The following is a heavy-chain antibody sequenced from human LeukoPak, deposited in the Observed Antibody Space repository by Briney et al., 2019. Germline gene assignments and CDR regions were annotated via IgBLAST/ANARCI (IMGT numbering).Heavy chain of an antibody. J-gene: IGHJ4*02. D-gene: IGHD1-26*01. CDR3: AKKWGVGTTTLDYFDY. CDR2: ISGSGGST. CDR1: GFTFSNYA. Sequence: GGSLRLSCAASGFTFSNYAMSWVRQAPGKGLEWVSGISGSGGSTYYADSVKGRFTISRDNSKDTLYLQMNSLTDEDTAVYYCAKKWGVGTTTLDYFDYWGQGTLVTVSS. V-gene: IGHV3-23*01.